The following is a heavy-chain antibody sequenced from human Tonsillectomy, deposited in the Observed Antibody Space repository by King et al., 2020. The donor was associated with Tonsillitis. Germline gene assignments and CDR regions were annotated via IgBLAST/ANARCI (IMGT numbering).Heavy chain of an antibody. J-gene: IGHJ6*02. CDR3: ARVPSDTTYYYYGGMDV. Sequence: QLVQSGAEVKKPGASVKVSCKASGYTFTSYDINWVRQATGQGLEWMGWMNPNSGSTGYAQKFQGRVTMTRNTSISTAYMELSSLRSEDTAVYYCARVPSDTTYYYYGGMDVWGQGTTGTVSS. V-gene: IGHV1-8*01. CDR2: MNPNSGST. D-gene: IGHD5-18*01. CDR1: GYTFTSYD.